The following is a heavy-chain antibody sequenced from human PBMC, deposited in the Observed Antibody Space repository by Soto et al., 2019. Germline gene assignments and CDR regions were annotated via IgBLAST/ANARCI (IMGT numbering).Heavy chain of an antibody. CDR3: ARDPRGGLHLGELSFAPFI. V-gene: IGHV3-11*01. D-gene: IGHD3-16*02. J-gene: IGHJ4*02. Sequence: GGSLRLSCAASGFTFSDYYMSWIRQAPGKGLEWVSYISSSGSTIYYADSVKGRLTISRDNAKNSLYLQMNSLRAEDTAVYYCARDPRGGLHLGELSFAPFIWGQGTLVTVSS. CDR2: ISSSGSTI. CDR1: GFTFSDYY.